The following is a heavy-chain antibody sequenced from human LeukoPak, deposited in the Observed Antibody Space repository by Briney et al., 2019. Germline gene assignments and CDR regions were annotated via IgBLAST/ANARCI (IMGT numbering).Heavy chain of an antibody. J-gene: IGHJ4*02. CDR2: IKQDGSEK. CDR1: GFTFSSYW. D-gene: IGHD3-16*02. Sequence: GGSLRLSCAASGFTFSSYWMSWVRQAPGKGLGWVANIKQDGSEKYYVDSVKGRFTISRDNAKNSLYLQMNSLRAEDTAVYYCARDPRKDDYVWGSYRSKRNFDYWGQGTLVTVSS. V-gene: IGHV3-7*01. CDR3: ARDPRKDDYVWGSYRSKRNFDY.